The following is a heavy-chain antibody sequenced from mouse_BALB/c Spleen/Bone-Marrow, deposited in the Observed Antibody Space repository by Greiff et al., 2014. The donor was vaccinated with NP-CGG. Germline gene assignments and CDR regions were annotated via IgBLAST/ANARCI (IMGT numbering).Heavy chain of an antibody. CDR1: GFSLTNYG. CDR2: IWADGST. Sequence: QVQLKESGPGLVAPSQSLPITCTVSGFSLTNYGVHWVRQPPGKGLEWLGVIWADGSTNYNSALMSRLSISKDNSKSQVFFKMNSLQTDDTAMYDCARITTATGAMDYWGQGTSVTVSA. CDR3: ARITTATGAMDY. D-gene: IGHD1-2*01. V-gene: IGHV2-9*02. J-gene: IGHJ4*01.